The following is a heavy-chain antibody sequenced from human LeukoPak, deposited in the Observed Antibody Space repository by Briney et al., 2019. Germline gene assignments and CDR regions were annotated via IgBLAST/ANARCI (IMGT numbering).Heavy chain of an antibody. J-gene: IGHJ4*02. D-gene: IGHD3-22*01. V-gene: IGHV3-21*01. Sequence: GGSLRLSCAASGFTFSSYGMNWVRQAPGKGLEWVSSISSSSSYIYYADSVKGRFTISRDNAKNSLYLQMNSLRAEDTAVYYCAREQYYYDSSGYFDYWGQGTLVTVSS. CDR2: ISSSSSYI. CDR3: AREQYYYDSSGYFDY. CDR1: GFTFSSYG.